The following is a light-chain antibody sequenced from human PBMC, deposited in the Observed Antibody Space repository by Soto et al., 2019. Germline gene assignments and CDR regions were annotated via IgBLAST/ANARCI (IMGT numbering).Light chain of an antibody. V-gene: IGKV3-15*01. J-gene: IGKJ1*01. CDR3: QQYNNWPRWT. Sequence: EIVMTQSPATLSVSPGERATLSCRASQRVSSNLAWYQQKPGQAPRLLIYGASTRATGIPARFSGSGSGTEFTLTISSLQSEDFAVYYWQQYNNWPRWTFGQGTKVEIK. CDR2: GAS. CDR1: QRVSSN.